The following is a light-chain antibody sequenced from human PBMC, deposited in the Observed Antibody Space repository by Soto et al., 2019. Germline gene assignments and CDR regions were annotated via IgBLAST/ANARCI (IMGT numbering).Light chain of an antibody. Sequence: EIVMTQSPAILSVSPGGRATLSCRASQSISTNLAWYQQKPGQTPRLLTYEASTRATGTPARVSGSGSGTEFPLNISSQPSGDFGVYYCQQYKKWPGVFGHGTKVEIK. CDR2: EAS. CDR3: QQYKKWPGV. V-gene: IGKV3-15*01. CDR1: QSISTN. J-gene: IGKJ1*01.